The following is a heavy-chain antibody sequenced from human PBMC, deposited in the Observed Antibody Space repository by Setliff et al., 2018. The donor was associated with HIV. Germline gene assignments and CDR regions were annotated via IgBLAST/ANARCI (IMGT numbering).Heavy chain of an antibody. CDR3: VRYIGAAAGYIDH. J-gene: IGHJ4*02. CDR1: GYSFVDFW. CDR2: IYPGDSDS. V-gene: IGHV5-51*01. Sequence: GESLKISCHLSGYSFVDFWIGWVRQMPGKGLEWVGFIYPGDSDSRYSPSFRGQVTISADKSTTTAYLDWASLKASDTAMYYCVRYIGAAAGYIDHWGQGTLVTVPS. D-gene: IGHD6-25*01.